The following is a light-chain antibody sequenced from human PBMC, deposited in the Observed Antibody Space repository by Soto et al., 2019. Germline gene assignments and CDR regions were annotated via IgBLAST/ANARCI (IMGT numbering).Light chain of an antibody. J-gene: IGLJ1*01. CDR2: DVS. Sequence: QSVLTQPPSASGSPGQSVTISCTGTSSDVGGYNYVSWYQQHPGKAPKLMIYDVSKRPSGFPDRFSGSKSGNTASLTISGLQAEDEADYYCCSYAGSYNFVFGTGTKVTVL. V-gene: IGLV2-11*01. CDR3: CSYAGSYNFV. CDR1: SSDVGGYNY.